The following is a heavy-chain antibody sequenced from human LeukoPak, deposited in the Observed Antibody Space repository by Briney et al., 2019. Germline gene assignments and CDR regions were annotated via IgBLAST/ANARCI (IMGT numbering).Heavy chain of an antibody. CDR1: GFTFSNAW. V-gene: IGHV3-15*01. J-gene: IGHJ4*02. CDR2: IKSKAHGGTT. Sequence: GGSLTLSCAASGFTFSNAWVHWVRQAPGKGLEWVGRIKSKAHGGTTDYAAPVKGRFTISRDDSKHTLYLQMNSLKTEDTAGYYCWDTNWNGDWDYWGQGTLVTVSS. CDR3: WDTNWNGDWDY. D-gene: IGHD1-1*01.